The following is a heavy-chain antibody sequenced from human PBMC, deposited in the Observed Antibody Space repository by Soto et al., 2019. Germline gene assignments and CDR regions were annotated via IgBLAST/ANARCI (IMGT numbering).Heavy chain of an antibody. V-gene: IGHV3-23*01. CDR1: GFTFSSYA. J-gene: IGHJ6*02. Sequence: EVQLLESGGGLVQPGGSLRLSCAASGFTFSSYAMSWVRQAPGKGLEWVSAISGSGGSTYYADSVKGRFTISRDNSKNTLYLQMNSLRAEDTAVYYSAKSYWSSSVAGYGDYYYYYGMDVWGQGTMVTVSS. CDR3: AKSYWSSSVAGYGDYYYYYGMDV. D-gene: IGHD6-6*01. CDR2: ISGSGGST.